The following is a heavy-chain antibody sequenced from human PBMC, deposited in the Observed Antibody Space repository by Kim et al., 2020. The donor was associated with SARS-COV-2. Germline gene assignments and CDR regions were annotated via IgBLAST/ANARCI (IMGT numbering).Heavy chain of an antibody. J-gene: IGHJ3*02. CDR1: GGTFSSYA. Sequence: SVKVSCKASGGTFSSYAISWVRQAPGQGLEWMGGIIPIFGTANYAQKFQGRVTITADDSTSTAYMELSSLRSEDTDVYYCARSHHRYGDYVTVAFDIWGQGTMVTVSS. CDR3: ARSHHRYGDYVTVAFDI. V-gene: IGHV1-69*13. D-gene: IGHD4-17*01. CDR2: IIPIFGTA.